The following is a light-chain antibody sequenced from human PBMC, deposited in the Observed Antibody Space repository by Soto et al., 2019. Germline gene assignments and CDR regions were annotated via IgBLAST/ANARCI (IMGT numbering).Light chain of an antibody. CDR1: SSDVGNYNY. V-gene: IGLV2-14*01. Sequence: QSVLTQPASVSGSPGQSITISCTGTSSDVGNYNYVSWYQQHPGKAPKLMIYDVSNRPSGVSNRFSGSKSGITASLTISGLQAEDEADYYCSSYTSSSTYVFGTGTKVPVL. CDR2: DVS. CDR3: SSYTSSSTYV. J-gene: IGLJ1*01.